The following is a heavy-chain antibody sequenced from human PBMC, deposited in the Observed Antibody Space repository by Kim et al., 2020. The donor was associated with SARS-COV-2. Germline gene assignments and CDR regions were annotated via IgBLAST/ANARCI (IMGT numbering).Heavy chain of an antibody. J-gene: IGHJ5*02. CDR1: GGSFSGYY. CDR3: ARFLGRYCSSTSCYFRIKGYNWFDP. V-gene: IGHV4-34*01. CDR2: INHSGST. Sequence: SETLSLTCAVYGGSFSGYYWSWIRQPPGKGLEWIGEINHSGSTNYNPSLKSRVTISVDTSKNQFSLKLSSVTAADTAVYYCARFLGRYCSSTSCYFRIKGYNWFDPWGQGTLVTVSS. D-gene: IGHD2-2*01.